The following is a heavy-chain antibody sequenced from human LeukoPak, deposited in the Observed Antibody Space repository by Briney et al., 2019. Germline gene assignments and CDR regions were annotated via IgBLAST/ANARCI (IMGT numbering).Heavy chain of an antibody. Sequence: ASVKVSCKASGYTFTSYYMHWVRQATGQGLEWMGRMNPNSGGTNYAQKIQGRVTITRNTSISTAYMELSSLRSEDTAVYCCASEFYFASGYAGYFVDYWGQGTLVTVSS. V-gene: IGHV1-8*03. CDR2: MNPNSGGT. CDR1: GYTFTSYY. J-gene: IGHJ4*02. D-gene: IGHD3-3*01. CDR3: ASEFYFASGYAGYFVDY.